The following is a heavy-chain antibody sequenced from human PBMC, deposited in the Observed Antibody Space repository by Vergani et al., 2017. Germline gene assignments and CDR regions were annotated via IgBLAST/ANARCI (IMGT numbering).Heavy chain of an antibody. D-gene: IGHD3-3*01. CDR3: ASGSSGFFTLTSPNWFDP. J-gene: IGHJ5*02. CDR1: GFSFPGYA. CDR2: ISNSGNTI. V-gene: IGHV3-48*04. Sequence: EVQLLESGGGLVQPGGSLRLSCEASGFSFPGYAMSWIRQAPGKGLEWISYISNSGNTINYADSVKGRFIVSRDNAKKSLYLQMNSLRVEDTAVYYCASGSSGFFTLTSPNWFDPWGQGTLVTVS.